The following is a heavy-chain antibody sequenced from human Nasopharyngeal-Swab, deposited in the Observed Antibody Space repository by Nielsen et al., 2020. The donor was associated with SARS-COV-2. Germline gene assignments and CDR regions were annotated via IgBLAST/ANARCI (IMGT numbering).Heavy chain of an antibody. D-gene: IGHD2-2*01. CDR3: ARFSPPLYCNSPTCLATWFDP. V-gene: IGHV1-69*13. J-gene: IGHJ5*02. Sequence: SVKVSCKASGGTFSSYAISWVRQAPGQGLEWMGGIIPIFGTANYAQKFQGRVTITADESTSTAYMELSSLRSGDTAVYYCARFSPPLYCNSPTCLATWFDPWGQGTLVTVSS. CDR2: IIPIFGTA. CDR1: GGTFSSYA.